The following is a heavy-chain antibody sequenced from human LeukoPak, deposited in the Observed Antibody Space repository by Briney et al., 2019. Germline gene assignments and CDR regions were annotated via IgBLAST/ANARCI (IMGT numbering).Heavy chain of an antibody. CDR2: IYHSGST. D-gene: IGHD5-18*01. J-gene: IGHJ6*02. V-gene: IGHV4-4*02. CDR1: GGSISSSNW. CDR3: ARDWLPSLSHGMDV. Sequence: ASETLSLTFAVSGGSISSSNWWTWVRQPPGKGLEWIGEIYHSGSTHYNPSLKSRVTISVDKSKNQFSLKLSSVTAADTAVYYCARDWLPSLSHGMDVWGQGTTVTVSS.